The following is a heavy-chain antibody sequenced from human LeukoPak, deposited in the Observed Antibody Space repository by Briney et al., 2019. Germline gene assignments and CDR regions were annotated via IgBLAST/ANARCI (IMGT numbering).Heavy chain of an antibody. V-gene: IGHV3-23*01. D-gene: IGHD1-26*01. J-gene: IGHJ4*02. CDR2: ISGSGGST. CDR3: AKDRHSGTFDY. CDR1: GLTFSSHW. Sequence: GGSLRLSCAASGLTFSSHWMHWVRQAPGKGLEWVSGISGSGGSTYYADSVKGRFTISRDNSKNTLYLEMNSLRAEDTAVYYCAKDRHSGTFDYWGQGTLVTVSS.